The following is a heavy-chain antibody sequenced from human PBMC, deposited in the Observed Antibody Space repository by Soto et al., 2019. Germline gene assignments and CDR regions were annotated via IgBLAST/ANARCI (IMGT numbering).Heavy chain of an antibody. CDR3: ARDVGYCSGGSCATQYYYYGMDV. Sequence: PGGSLRLSCTASGFSFSTHAMSWVRQAPGKGLEWVSSISSGGTTTFYAASVEGRFTISRDNAKNSLYLQMNSLRAEDTAVYYCARDVGYCSGGSCATQYYYYGMDVWGQGTTVTVSS. V-gene: IGHV3-23*01. D-gene: IGHD2-15*01. CDR2: ISSGGTTT. J-gene: IGHJ6*02. CDR1: GFSFSTHA.